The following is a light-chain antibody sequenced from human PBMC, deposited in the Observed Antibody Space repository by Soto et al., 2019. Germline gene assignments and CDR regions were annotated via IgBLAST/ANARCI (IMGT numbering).Light chain of an antibody. CDR2: NNN. J-gene: IGLJ1*01. CDR1: TSNIGSNS. CDR3: ATWDDSLSGFYV. Sequence: QSVLTQPPSVSATPGQRVTVSCSGSTSNIGSNSVNWVHHLPGTAPKLLIYNNNQRPSGVPDRFSGSKSGTSASLAISGLQSEEEADYYCATWDDSLSGFYVFGTGTKLTVL. V-gene: IGLV1-44*01.